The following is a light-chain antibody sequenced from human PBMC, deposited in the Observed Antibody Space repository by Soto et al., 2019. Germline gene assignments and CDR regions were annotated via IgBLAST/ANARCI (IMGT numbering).Light chain of an antibody. CDR3: AAWEDSLSGYYV. V-gene: IGLV1-47*01. J-gene: IGLJ1*01. CDR1: SSNIGSNY. CDR2: RNN. Sequence: QSVLTQPPSASGTPGQRVTISCSGSSSNIGSNYVYWYQQLPGTAPKLLIYRNNQRPSGVPGRFSGSKSGTSASLAISGLRSEDESYYYCAAWEDSLSGYYVFVTGPKVTV.